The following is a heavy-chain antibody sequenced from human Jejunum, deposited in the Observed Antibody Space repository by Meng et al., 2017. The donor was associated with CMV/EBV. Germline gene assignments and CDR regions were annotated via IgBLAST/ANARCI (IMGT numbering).Heavy chain of an antibody. Sequence: SGSPFTSSDINWVRQATGQGLEWMGWMNPNNGNTGYGQKFQGRVTLTRNTAISTAYMELSSLRSEDTAVYYCLLTPRRVGHGMDVWGQGTTVTVSS. J-gene: IGHJ6*02. CDR1: GSPFTSSD. D-gene: IGHD2-15*01. CDR2: MNPNNGNT. V-gene: IGHV1-8*01. CDR3: LLTPRRVGHGMDV.